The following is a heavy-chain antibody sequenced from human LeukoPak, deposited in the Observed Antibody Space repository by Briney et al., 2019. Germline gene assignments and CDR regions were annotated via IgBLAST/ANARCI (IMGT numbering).Heavy chain of an antibody. CDR1: GFTFSSYG. V-gene: IGHV3-33*01. CDR2: IWYDGSNK. CDR3: ARELKDYDILTGWSLGP. Sequence: QPGGSLRLSCAASGFTFSSYGMYWVRQAPGKGLEWVAVIWYDGSNKYYADSVKGRFTISRDNSKNTLYLQMNSLRAEDTAVYYCARELKDYDILTGWSLGPWGQGTLVTVSS. D-gene: IGHD3-9*01. J-gene: IGHJ5*02.